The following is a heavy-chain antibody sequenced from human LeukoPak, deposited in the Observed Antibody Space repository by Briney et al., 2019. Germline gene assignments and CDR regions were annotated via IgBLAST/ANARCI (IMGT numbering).Heavy chain of an antibody. CDR2: IYSGGDT. D-gene: IGHD2-2*01. CDR1: GFTVSSNY. Sequence: GGSLRLSCAASGFTVSSNYMSWVRQAPGKGLEWVSIIYSGGDTYYGDSVKGRFTISRDISKNTLYLQMNNLRAEDTAFYYCARSPPASPFDYWGQGTLVTVSS. CDR3: ARSPPASPFDY. J-gene: IGHJ4*02. V-gene: IGHV3-53*01.